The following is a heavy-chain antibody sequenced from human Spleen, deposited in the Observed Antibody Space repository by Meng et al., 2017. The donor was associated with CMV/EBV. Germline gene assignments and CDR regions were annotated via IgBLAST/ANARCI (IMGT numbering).Heavy chain of an antibody. J-gene: IGHJ6*02. CDR2: INPNSGGT. D-gene: IGHD2-15*01. CDR3: AAATGGRYFYAMDV. Sequence: ASVKVSCKASGYTFTGYYMHWVRQAPGQGLEWMGWINPNSGGTNYAQKFQGRVTMTRDTSINTAYVELSRLRSDDTAVYYCAAATGGRYFYAMDVWGQGTTVTVSS. V-gene: IGHV1-2*02. CDR1: GYTFTGYY.